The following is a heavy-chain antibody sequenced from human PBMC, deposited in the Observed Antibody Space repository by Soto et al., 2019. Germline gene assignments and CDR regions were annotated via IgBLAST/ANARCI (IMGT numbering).Heavy chain of an antibody. D-gene: IGHD3-3*01. V-gene: IGHV1-8*01. Sequence: QVQLVQSGAEVKKPGASVKVSCKASGYTFTSYDINWVRQATGQGLEWMGWMNPNSGNTGYAQKCQGRVTMTRNSSISTAYMELSCLGCEDTAVYYCARGNLQAYYDFWSGSEGYYYMDVWGKGTTVTVSS. CDR1: GYTFTSYD. CDR2: MNPNSGNT. J-gene: IGHJ6*03. CDR3: ARGNLQAYYDFWSGSEGYYYMDV.